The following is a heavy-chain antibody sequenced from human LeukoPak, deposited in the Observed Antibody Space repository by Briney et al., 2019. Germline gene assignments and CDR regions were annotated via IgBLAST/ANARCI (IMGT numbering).Heavy chain of an antibody. D-gene: IGHD6-13*01. J-gene: IGHJ4*02. CDR2: ISSSSSYI. CDR3: ARDLSAGTFYFDY. V-gene: IGHV3-21*01. CDR1: GFTFSSYS. Sequence: PGGSLRLSCAASGFTFSSYSMNWVRQAPGKGLEWVSSISSSSSYIYYADSVKGRFTISRDNAKNSLYLQMNSLRAEDTAVYYCARDLSAGTFYFDYWGQGTLVTVSS.